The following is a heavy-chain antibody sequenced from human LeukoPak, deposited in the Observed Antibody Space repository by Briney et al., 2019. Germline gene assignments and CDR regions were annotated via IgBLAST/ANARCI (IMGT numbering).Heavy chain of an antibody. CDR3: ANPPYDSSGYYQSTFDY. J-gene: IGHJ4*02. V-gene: IGHV3-30*18. D-gene: IGHD3-22*01. Sequence: PGGSLRLSCAASGFSFSSYGMHWVRQAPGKGLEWVAVISYDGSIEYYADSVKGRFTISRDNSKNTLYLQMNSLRAEDTAVYYCANPPYDSSGYYQSTFDYWGQGTLVTVSS. CDR2: ISYDGSIE. CDR1: GFSFSSYG.